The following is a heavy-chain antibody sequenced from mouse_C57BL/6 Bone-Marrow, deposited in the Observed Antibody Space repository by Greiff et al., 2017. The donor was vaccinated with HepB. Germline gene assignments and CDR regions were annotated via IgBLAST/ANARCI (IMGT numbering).Heavy chain of an antibody. CDR2: ISSGGSYT. CDR1: GFTFSSYG. V-gene: IGHV5-6*02. J-gene: IGHJ3*01. CDR3: ARRNSWFAY. Sequence: EVKLVESGGDLVKPGGSLKLSCAASGFTFSSYGMSWVRQTPDKRLEWVATISSGGSYTYYPDSVKGRFTISRDNAKNTLYLQMSSLKSEDTAMYYCARRNSWFAYWGQGTLVTVSA.